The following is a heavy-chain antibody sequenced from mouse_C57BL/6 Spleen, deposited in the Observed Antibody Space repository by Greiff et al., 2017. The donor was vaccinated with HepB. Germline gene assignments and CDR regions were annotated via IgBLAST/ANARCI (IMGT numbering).Heavy chain of an antibody. Sequence: VQLQQSGAELVKPGASVKLSCKASGYTFTEYTIHWVKQRSGQGLEWIGWFYPGSGSIKYNEKFKDKATLTADKASSTGYMELSRLTSEDSAVYFCARHEEGYYGSSPWFAYWGQGTLVTVSA. V-gene: IGHV1-62-2*01. CDR2: FYPGSGSI. CDR1: GYTFTEYT. J-gene: IGHJ3*01. CDR3: ARHEEGYYGSSPWFAY. D-gene: IGHD1-1*01.